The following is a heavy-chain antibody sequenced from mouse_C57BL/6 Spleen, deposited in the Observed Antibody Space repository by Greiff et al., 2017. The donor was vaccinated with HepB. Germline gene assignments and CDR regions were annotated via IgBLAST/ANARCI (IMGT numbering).Heavy chain of an antibody. V-gene: IGHV10-1*01. CDR3: VRYYEDAMDY. D-gene: IGHD1-1*01. Sequence: EAGGGLVQPKGSLKLSCAASGFSFNTYAMNWVRQAPGKGLEWVARIRSKSNNYATYYADSVKDRFTISRDDSESMLYLQMNNLKTEDTAMYYCVRYYEDAMDYWGQGTSVTVSS. J-gene: IGHJ4*01. CDR2: IRSKSNNYAT. CDR1: GFSFNTYA.